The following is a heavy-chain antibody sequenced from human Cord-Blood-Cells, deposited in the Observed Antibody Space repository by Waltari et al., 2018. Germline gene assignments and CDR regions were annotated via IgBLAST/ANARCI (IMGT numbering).Heavy chain of an antibody. CDR2: ISYDGSNK. Sequence: QVQLVESGGGVVQPGRSLRLSCAASGFTFSSYAMHWVRQAPGKGLRWVAVISYDGSNKSYRDSVKGRFTISRDNSKNTLYLQMNSLRAEDTAVYYCARPVWFGELLSPYFDYWGQGTLVTVSS. CDR3: ARPVWFGELLSPYFDY. V-gene: IGHV3-30*04. CDR1: GFTFSSYA. J-gene: IGHJ4*02. D-gene: IGHD3-10*01.